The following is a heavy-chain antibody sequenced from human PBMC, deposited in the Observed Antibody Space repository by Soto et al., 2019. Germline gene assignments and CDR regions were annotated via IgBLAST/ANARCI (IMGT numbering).Heavy chain of an antibody. J-gene: IGHJ4*02. Sequence: QTRSVTSAISGASVSGTSAAWNWIRQSPSRGFGWLGRTYYRSRWYNDYAVSVKSRITVTPDTSKNQFSLHLNSVTPEDTAVFYCARESPYYVSSDSYLDYWGQGALVTVSS. V-gene: IGHV6-1*01. CDR3: ARESPYYVSSDSYLDY. CDR2: TYYRSRWYN. CDR1: GASVSGTSAA. D-gene: IGHD3-16*01.